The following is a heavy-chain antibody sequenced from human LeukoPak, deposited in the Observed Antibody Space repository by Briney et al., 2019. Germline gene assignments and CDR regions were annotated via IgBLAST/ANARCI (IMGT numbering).Heavy chain of an antibody. J-gene: IGHJ4*02. Sequence: PSETLSLTCAVYGGSFSGYYWSWIRQPPGKGLEWIGEINHSGSTNYNPSLKSRVTISVDTSKNQFSLKLSSVTAADTAVYYCARGNKKGRITMIVEGSQTLYYFDYWGQGTLVTVSS. CDR1: GGSFSGYY. D-gene: IGHD3-22*01. CDR3: ARGNKKGRITMIVEGSQTLYYFDY. V-gene: IGHV4-34*01. CDR2: INHSGST.